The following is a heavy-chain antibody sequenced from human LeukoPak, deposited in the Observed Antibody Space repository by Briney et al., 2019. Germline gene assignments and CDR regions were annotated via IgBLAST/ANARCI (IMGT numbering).Heavy chain of an antibody. J-gene: IGHJ6*02. V-gene: IGHV1-8*01. Sequence: GASVKVSGKASGYTFTSYDINWVRHANGQGLEWMGWMNPNSGNTGYAQKFQGRVTMSRTTSISTAYMELSSLRSEGTAVYYCARDGGYFDWFNGMDVWGQGTTVTVSS. CDR2: MNPNSGNT. CDR1: GYTFTSYD. CDR3: ARDGGYFDWFNGMDV. D-gene: IGHD3-9*01.